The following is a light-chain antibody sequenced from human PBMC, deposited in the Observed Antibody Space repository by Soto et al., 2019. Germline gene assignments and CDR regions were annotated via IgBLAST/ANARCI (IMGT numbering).Light chain of an antibody. J-gene: IGLJ1*01. CDR1: SSDVGGYNY. CDR3: SSYAGSKNFYV. V-gene: IGLV2-8*01. Sequence: QSALTQPPSASGSPGQSVTISCTGTSSDVGGYNYVSWYQQHPGKAPKLMIYEVSKRPSGVPDRFSGSKSGNTASLTVSGLQAEDEADYYCSSYAGSKNFYVFGTGTQLTVL. CDR2: EVS.